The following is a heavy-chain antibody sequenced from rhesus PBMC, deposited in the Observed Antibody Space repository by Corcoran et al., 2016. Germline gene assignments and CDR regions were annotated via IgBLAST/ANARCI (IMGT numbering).Heavy chain of an antibody. V-gene: IGHV3-22*01. CDR2: INTGGGST. CDR1: GFTFSSYY. D-gene: IGHD6-13*01. CDR3: AKDRGIAAAFDY. Sequence: EVQLVESGGGLVQPGGSLRLSCTGSGFTFSSYYMYWIRQAPGKGLQWVSAINTGGGSTWDTDSVKGRFTISKENAKNTLYLQMNSRRAEDTAVYYCAKDRGIAAAFDYWGQGVLVTVSS. J-gene: IGHJ4*01.